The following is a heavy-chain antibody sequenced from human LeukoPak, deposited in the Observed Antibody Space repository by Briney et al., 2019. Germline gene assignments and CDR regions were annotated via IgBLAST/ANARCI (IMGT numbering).Heavy chain of an antibody. Sequence: SETLTLTCTVSGGSISSYYWSWIRQPAGKGLEWIGRIYTSGSTNYNPSLKSRVTMSVDTSKNQFSLKLSSVTAADTAVYYCARDRGGSSSSPLWFDPWGQGTLVTVSS. CDR2: IYTSGST. D-gene: IGHD6-6*01. CDR1: GGSISSYY. CDR3: ARDRGGSSSSPLWFDP. V-gene: IGHV4-4*07. J-gene: IGHJ5*02.